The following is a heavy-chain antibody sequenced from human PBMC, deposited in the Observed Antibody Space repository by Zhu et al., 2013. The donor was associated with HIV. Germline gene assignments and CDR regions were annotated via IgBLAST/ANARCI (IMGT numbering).Heavy chain of an antibody. Sequence: QVQLVQSGAEVKKPGASVKVSCMASGYTFTDSYIHWVRQAPGQGLEWLGWINPNSGGTNYAPKFQGRVTMTRDTSISTAYMELSRLRSDDTAVYYCARDVGRVGATRYYYYMDVWGKGTTVTVSS. CDR1: GYTFTDSY. V-gene: IGHV1-2*02. CDR2: INPNSGGT. D-gene: IGHD1-26*01. J-gene: IGHJ6*03. CDR3: ARDVGRVGATRYYYYMDV.